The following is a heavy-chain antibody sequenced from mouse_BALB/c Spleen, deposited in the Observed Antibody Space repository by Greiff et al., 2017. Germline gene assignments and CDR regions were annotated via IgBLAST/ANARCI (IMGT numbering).Heavy chain of an antibody. D-gene: IGHD2-2*01. CDR3: ARYGYFTYYYAMDY. Sequence: VQLQQSGAELMKPGASVKISCKATGYTFSSYWIEWVKQRPGHGLEWIGEILPGSGSTNYNEKFKGKATFTADTSSNTAYMQLSSLTSEDSAVYYCARYGYFTYYYAMDYWGQGTSVTVSS. V-gene: IGHV1-9*01. CDR2: ILPGSGST. J-gene: IGHJ4*01. CDR1: GYTFSSYW.